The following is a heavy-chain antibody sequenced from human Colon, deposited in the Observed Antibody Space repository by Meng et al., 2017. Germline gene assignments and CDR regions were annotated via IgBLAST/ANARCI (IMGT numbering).Heavy chain of an antibody. CDR3: ARVNGDFDEAWFDP. CDR1: GASGSSGNYY. V-gene: IGHV4-61*01. J-gene: IGHJ5*02. D-gene: IGHD2-21*02. CDR2: VYYTGNT. Sequence: GLRQAPGPGRVRPPGTWSLTSLAPGASGSSGNYYWGWIRQPPGKGLEWIGDVYYTGNTNYNPSLKNRVTISLDTSNNQFSLKLTSMTAADAAIYYCARVNGDFDEAWFDPWGQGTLVTVSS.